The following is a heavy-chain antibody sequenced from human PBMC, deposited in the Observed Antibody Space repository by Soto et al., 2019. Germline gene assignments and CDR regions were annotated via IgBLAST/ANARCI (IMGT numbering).Heavy chain of an antibody. CDR3: ARDRRGITTIVVVTPGAFDI. CDR2: IIPIFGTA. J-gene: IGHJ3*02. D-gene: IGHD3-22*01. Sequence: SVKVSCKASGGTFSSYAISWVRQAPGQGLEWMGGIIPIFGTANYAQKFQGRVTITADKSTSTAYMELSSLRSEDTAVYYCARDRRGITTIVVVTPGAFDIWGQGKMVTGS. V-gene: IGHV1-69*06. CDR1: GGTFSSYA.